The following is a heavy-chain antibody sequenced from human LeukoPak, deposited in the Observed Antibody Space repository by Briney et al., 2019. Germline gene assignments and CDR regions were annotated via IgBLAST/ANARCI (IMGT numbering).Heavy chain of an antibody. J-gene: IGHJ5*02. V-gene: IGHV3-23*01. CDR2: ISGSGGST. Sequence: GGSLRLSCAASGFTFSSYAMSWVRQAPWKGLEWVSAISGSGGSTYYADSVKGRFTISRDTSKNTLYLQMNSLRAEDTAVYYCAKGRYSGSYYNWFDPWGQGTLVTVSS. D-gene: IGHD1-26*01. CDR1: GFTFSSYA. CDR3: AKGRYSGSYYNWFDP.